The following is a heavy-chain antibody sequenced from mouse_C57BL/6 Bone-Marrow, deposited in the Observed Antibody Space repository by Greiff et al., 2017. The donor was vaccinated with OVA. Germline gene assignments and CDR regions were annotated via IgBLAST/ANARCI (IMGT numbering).Heavy chain of an antibody. D-gene: IGHD1-1*01. CDR1: GYSITSDY. J-gene: IGHJ1*03. V-gene: IGHV3-8*01. CDR3: ARWLYYYGSSYWYFDV. CDR2: ISYSGST. Sequence: EVQGVESGPGLAKPSQTLSLTCSVTGYSITSDYWNWIRKFPGNKLEYMGYISYSGSTYYNPSLKSRISITRDTSKNQYYLQLNSVTTEDTATYYCARWLYYYGSSYWYFDVWGTGTTVTVSS.